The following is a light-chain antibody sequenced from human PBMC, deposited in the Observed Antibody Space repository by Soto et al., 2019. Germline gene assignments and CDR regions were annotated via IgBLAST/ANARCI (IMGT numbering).Light chain of an antibody. CDR1: QSISSW. J-gene: IGKJ1*01. CDR3: QQSSTTPWT. V-gene: IGKV1-5*01. CDR2: DAS. Sequence: DIQMTQSPSTLSASVGDRVTITCRASQSISSWLAWYQQKPGKAPKLLIYDASSLESGVPSRFSGSGSGTEFTLTISSLQPDDFATYYCQQSSTTPWTFGRGTKVDIK.